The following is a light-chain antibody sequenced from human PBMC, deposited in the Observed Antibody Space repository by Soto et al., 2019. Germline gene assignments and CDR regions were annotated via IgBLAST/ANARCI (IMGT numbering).Light chain of an antibody. V-gene: IGKV3-20*01. CDR3: QQYVNSPFT. J-gene: IGKJ2*01. CDR1: QTVRGNY. CDR2: EAS. Sequence: FVLTQSPGTLSLSPGERATLSCRASQTVRGNYIAWYQQKPGQAPRVLIFEASRRATGTPDRFSGSGSGTDFTRTISRLEPEDFAVYYWQQYVNSPFTFGQGTNLEI.